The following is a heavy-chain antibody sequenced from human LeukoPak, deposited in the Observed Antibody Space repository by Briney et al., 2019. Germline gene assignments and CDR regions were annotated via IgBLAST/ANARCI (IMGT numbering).Heavy chain of an antibody. J-gene: IGHJ4*02. CDR2: INPNSGGT. CDR1: GYTFTSYA. D-gene: IGHD6-6*01. V-gene: IGHV1-2*02. CDR3: ARTAWGGQLVGDFDY. Sequence: GASVKVSCKASGYTFTSYAMHWVRQAPGQGLEWMGWINPNSGGTNYAQKFQGRVTMTRDTSISTAYMELSRLRSDDTAVYYCARTAWGGQLVGDFDYWGQGTLVTVSS.